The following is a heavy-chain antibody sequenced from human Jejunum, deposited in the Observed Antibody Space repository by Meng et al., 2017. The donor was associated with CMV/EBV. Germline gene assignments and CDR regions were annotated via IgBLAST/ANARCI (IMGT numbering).Heavy chain of an antibody. Sequence: GGSLRLSCAASGFTFSSYEMNWVCQAAGKWVEWVSYISSSGSTIYYSYSVKGRFTISRDNAKSSLYLQIKRLRAEETAVYYSARDSTVRGAFGYWGQGTMVTVSS. V-gene: IGHV3-48*03. J-gene: IGHJ4*02. CDR1: GFTFSSYE. CDR2: ISSSGSTI. D-gene: IGHD3-10*01. CDR3: ARDSTVRGAFGY.